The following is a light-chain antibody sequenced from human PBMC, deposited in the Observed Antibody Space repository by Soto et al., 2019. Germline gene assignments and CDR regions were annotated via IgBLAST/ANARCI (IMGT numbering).Light chain of an antibody. CDR1: QGISSY. Sequence: AIRMTQSPSSLSASTRDRVTITCRASQGISSYLAWYQQKPGKAPKLLIYAASTLQSGVPSRFSGSGSGTDFTLTITCLHSEDFATHYCQQYYSYPRTFGQGTKVEIK. J-gene: IGKJ1*01. CDR2: AAS. V-gene: IGKV1-8*01. CDR3: QQYYSYPRT.